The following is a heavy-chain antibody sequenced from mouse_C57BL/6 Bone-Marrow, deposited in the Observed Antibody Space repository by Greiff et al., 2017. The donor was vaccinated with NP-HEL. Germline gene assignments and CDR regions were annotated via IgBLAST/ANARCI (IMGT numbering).Heavy chain of an antibody. CDR1: GFTFSSYA. D-gene: IGHD1-1*01. Sequence: EVQRVESGEGLVKPGGSLKLSCAASGFTFSSYAMSWVRQTPEKRLEWVAYISSGGDYIYYADTVKGRFTISRENARNTLYLQMSSLKSEDTAMYYGTRAPGSSREYFDVWGTGTTVTVSS. CDR3: TRAPGSSREYFDV. V-gene: IGHV5-9-1*02. J-gene: IGHJ1*03. CDR2: ISSGGDYI.